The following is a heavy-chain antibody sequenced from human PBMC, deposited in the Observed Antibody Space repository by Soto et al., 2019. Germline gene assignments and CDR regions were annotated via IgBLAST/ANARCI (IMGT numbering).Heavy chain of an antibody. CDR3: ARAMVRGVNFHYYYGMDV. CDR2: ISYSGST. J-gene: IGHJ6*02. Sequence: SESLSLTCSVSGGSISSGGYYWSWIRQPPEKGLEWIGYISYSGSTYYNSSLKSRVSISLDTSKNLFSLKLNSVSAADTAVYYCARAMVRGVNFHYYYGMDVWGQGTKVTASS. D-gene: IGHD3-10*01. V-gene: IGHV4-30-4*01. CDR1: GGSISSGGYY.